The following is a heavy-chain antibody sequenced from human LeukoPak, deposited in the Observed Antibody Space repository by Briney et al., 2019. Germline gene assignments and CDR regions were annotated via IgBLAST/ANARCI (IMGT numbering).Heavy chain of an antibody. CDR3: ARGERFAYFQH. Sequence: SVKVSCKASGSTFSSYAISWVRQAPGQGLEWMGGIIPIFGTANYAQKFQGRVTITADKSTSTAYMELSSLRSEDTAVYYCARGERFAYFQHWGQGTLVTVSS. CDR2: IIPIFGTA. J-gene: IGHJ1*01. V-gene: IGHV1-69*06. D-gene: IGHD3-10*01. CDR1: GSTFSSYA.